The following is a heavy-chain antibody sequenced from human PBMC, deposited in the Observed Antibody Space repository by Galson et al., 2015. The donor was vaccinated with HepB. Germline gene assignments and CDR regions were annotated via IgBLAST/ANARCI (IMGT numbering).Heavy chain of an antibody. D-gene: IGHD6-13*01. Sequence: TLSLTCTVSGGTISSGGYYWNWIRQHPGTGLEWIGHIYYSGSAYYNPSLKSRVTISVDTSKNQFSLKLSSVTAADTAVYYCVEGSSSWYARSWGQGTLVTVSS. V-gene: IGHV4-30-4*08. CDR2: IYYSGSA. J-gene: IGHJ5*02. CDR1: GGTISSGGYY. CDR3: VEGSSSWYARS.